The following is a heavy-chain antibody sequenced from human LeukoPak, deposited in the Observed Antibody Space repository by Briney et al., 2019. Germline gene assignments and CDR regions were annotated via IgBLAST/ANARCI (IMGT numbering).Heavy chain of an antibody. V-gene: IGHV4-4*07. D-gene: IGHD1-26*01. CDR3: ARDITMGATTGGFFDY. CDR2: IYTSGSS. Sequence: SETLSLTCTVSGGSISSYYWSWIRQPAGRGLEWIGRIYTSGSSNYNPSLKSRVTMSVDTSKNQFSLKLSSVTAADTAVYYCARDITMGATTGGFFDYWGQGTLVTVSS. CDR1: GGSISSYY. J-gene: IGHJ4*02.